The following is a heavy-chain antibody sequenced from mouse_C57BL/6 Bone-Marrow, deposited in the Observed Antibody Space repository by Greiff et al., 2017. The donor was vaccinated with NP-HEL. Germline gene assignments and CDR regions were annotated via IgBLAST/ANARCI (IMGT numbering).Heavy chain of an antibody. D-gene: IGHD4-1*01. V-gene: IGHV1-50*01. CDR1: GYTFTSYW. CDR2: IDPSDSYT. Sequence: QVQLQQPGAELVKPGASVKLSCKASGYTFTSYWMQWVKQRPGQGLEWIGEIDPSDSYTNYNQKFKGKATLTVDTSSSTAYMQLSSLTSEGSAVYYCARLGQGYWGQGTTLTVST. J-gene: IGHJ2*01. CDR3: ARLGQGY.